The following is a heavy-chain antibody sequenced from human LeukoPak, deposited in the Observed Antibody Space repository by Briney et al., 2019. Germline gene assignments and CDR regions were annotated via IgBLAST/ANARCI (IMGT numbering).Heavy chain of an antibody. D-gene: IGHD6-13*01. CDR2: ISGSGGST. J-gene: IGHJ4*02. V-gene: IGHV3-23*01. Sequence: ASVKVSCKASGGTFSSYGMSWVRQAPGKGLEWVSAISGSGGSTYYADSVKGRFTISRDNSKNTLHLQMNSLRAEDTAVYYCAKGASSSWDNFDYWGQGTLVTVSS. CDR1: GGTFSSYG. CDR3: AKGASSSWDNFDY.